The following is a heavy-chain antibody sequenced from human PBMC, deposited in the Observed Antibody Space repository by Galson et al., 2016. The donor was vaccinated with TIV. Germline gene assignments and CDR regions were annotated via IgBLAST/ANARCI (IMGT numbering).Heavy chain of an antibody. J-gene: IGHJ4*02. CDR1: GYAFTPYY. CDR2: FDPTLGGT. D-gene: IGHD4-23*01. CDR3: ARARRWLEPLEY. V-gene: IGHV1-46*01. Sequence: SVKVSCQASGYAFTPYYMHWVRQAPGQGPEWMGVFDPTLGGTSYAQRFQARVTITRDTSTTAVYMELSSLICEDTAVYYCARARRWLEPLEYWGQGTLVTVSS.